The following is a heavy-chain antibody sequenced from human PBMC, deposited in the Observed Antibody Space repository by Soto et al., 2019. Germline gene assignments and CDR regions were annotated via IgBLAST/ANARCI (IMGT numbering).Heavy chain of an antibody. D-gene: IGHD6-19*01. Sequence: QVQLVQSGAEVKKPGSSVKVSCKASGGTFSSYATSWVRQAPGQGLEWMGGIIPIFGTANYAQKFQGRVTITADESTSTAYMELSSLRSEDTAVYYCARGTYSSGWYLFDYWGQGTLVTVSS. CDR2: IIPIFGTA. CDR1: GGTFSSYA. J-gene: IGHJ4*02. V-gene: IGHV1-69*01. CDR3: ARGTYSSGWYLFDY.